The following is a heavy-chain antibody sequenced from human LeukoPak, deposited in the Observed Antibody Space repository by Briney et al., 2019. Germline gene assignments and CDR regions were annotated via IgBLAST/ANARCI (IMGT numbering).Heavy chain of an antibody. J-gene: IGHJ3*02. Sequence: SETLSLTCTVSGGSISSYYWSLIRQPPGKGLEWIGYIYYSGSTNYNPSLKSRVTISVDTSKNQFSLKLSSVTAADTAVYYCARLGQLSTNDPLDIWGQGTMVTVSS. CDR3: ARLGQLSTNDPLDI. D-gene: IGHD3-16*02. V-gene: IGHV4-59*08. CDR1: GGSISSYY. CDR2: IYYSGST.